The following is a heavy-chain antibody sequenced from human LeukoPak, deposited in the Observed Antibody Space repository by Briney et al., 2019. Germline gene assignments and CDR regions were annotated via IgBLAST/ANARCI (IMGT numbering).Heavy chain of an antibody. CDR3: ARAGPMYYCDSSGYYGSFDY. D-gene: IGHD3-22*01. Sequence: PGGSLRLSCAASGFTFSSYSMNWVRQAPGKGLEWVSSISSSSSYIYYADSVKGRFTISRDNAKNSLYLQMNRLRAEDTAVYYCARAGPMYYCDSSGYYGSFDYWGQGTLVTVSS. CDR1: GFTFSSYS. CDR2: ISSSSSYI. V-gene: IGHV3-21*01. J-gene: IGHJ4*02.